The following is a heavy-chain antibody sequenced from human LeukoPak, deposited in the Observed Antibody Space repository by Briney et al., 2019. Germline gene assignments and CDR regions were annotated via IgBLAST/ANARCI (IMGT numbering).Heavy chain of an antibody. V-gene: IGHV5-51*01. CDR1: GYSFTNYW. Sequence: GESLKISWKASGYSFTNYWIVWVRELPGPSLEYMGLIYPGDSDERFSPSFQRQVTISADKSISTAYLQWSSLRGSDSAMYYCSRHDGGSGSSYDFYTWGQGTMVIVSS. CDR3: SRHDGGSGSSYDFYT. J-gene: IGHJ3*02. CDR2: IYPGDSDE. D-gene: IGHD6-13*01.